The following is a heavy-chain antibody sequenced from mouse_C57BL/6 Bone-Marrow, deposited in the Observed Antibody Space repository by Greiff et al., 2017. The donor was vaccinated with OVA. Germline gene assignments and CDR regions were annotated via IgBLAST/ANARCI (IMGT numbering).Heavy chain of an antibody. Sequence: EVKLMESGGGLVQPGGSLSLSCAASGFTFTDYYMSWVRQPPGKALEWLGFIRNKANGYTTEYSASVKGRFTISRDNSQSILYLQMNALRAEDSATYYCAMIYYGYGGFAYWGQGTLVTVSA. CDR2: IRNKANGYTT. CDR1: GFTFTDYY. J-gene: IGHJ3*01. V-gene: IGHV7-3*01. D-gene: IGHD2-2*01. CDR3: AMIYYGYGGFAY.